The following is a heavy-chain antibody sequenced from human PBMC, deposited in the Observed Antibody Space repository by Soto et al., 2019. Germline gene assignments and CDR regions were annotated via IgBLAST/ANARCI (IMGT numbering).Heavy chain of an antibody. D-gene: IGHD4-4*01. CDR2: ISGSGGST. J-gene: IGHJ6*03. CDR3: AKDPMTTVTTAPFNYYYYYMDV. V-gene: IGHV3-23*01. CDR1: GFTFSSYS. Sequence: GGSLRLSCAASGFTFSSYSMSWVRQAPGKGLEWVSAISGSGGSTYYADSVKGRFTISRDNSKNTLYLQMNSLRAEDTAVYYCAKDPMTTVTTAPFNYYYYYMDVWGKGTTVTVSS.